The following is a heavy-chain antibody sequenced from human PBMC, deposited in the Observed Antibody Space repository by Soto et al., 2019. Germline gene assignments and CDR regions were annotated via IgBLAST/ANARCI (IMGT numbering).Heavy chain of an antibody. V-gene: IGHV1-18*01. J-gene: IGHJ6*02. CDR1: GYTFTNSG. CDR2: ISTDNGNT. Sequence: QVQLVQSGAEVKKPGASVKVSCKASGYTFTNSGINWVRQAPGQGLEWMGWISTDNGNTNYAQHLQGRVSMTTDTATSTAYMDLRSLRSDDTAVYYCARDQGITTFGVYSMYYYGMDVWGQVTTVTVSS. D-gene: IGHD3-3*01. CDR3: ARDQGITTFGVYSMYYYGMDV.